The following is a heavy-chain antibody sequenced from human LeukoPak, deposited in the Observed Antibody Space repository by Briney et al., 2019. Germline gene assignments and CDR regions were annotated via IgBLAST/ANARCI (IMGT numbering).Heavy chain of an antibody. CDR3: ASAYGDPYYFDY. CDR2: IYSGGST. V-gene: IGHV3-53*01. Sequence: GGSMRLSCAASGFTVSSNYMSWVRQAPGKGLEWVSVIYSGGSTYYADSVKGRFTISRDNSKNTLYLQMNSLRAEDTAVYYCASAYGDPYYFDYWGQGTLVTVSS. J-gene: IGHJ4*02. D-gene: IGHD4-17*01. CDR1: GFTVSSNY.